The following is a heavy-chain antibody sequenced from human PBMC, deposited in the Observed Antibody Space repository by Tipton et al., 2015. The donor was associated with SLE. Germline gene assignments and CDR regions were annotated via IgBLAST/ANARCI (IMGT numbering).Heavy chain of an antibody. Sequence: SLRLSCAASGFTFSSYEMNWVRQAPGKGLEWLSYISGGSSATYYADSVQGRFTISRDNAKNSVYLQMSSLRAEDTAVYYCAGEGDSAFYFDYWGQGTLVTVSS. D-gene: IGHD3-16*01. CDR2: ISGGSSAT. V-gene: IGHV3-48*03. CDR1: GFTFSSYE. CDR3: AGEGDSAFYFDY. J-gene: IGHJ4*02.